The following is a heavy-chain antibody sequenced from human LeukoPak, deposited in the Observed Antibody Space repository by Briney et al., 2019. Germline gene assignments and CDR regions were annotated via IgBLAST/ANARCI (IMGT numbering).Heavy chain of an antibody. D-gene: IGHD1-1*01. CDR2: ISGSGGST. CDR1: GFTFSTFS. CDR3: AKDLWPTVAGTVYYGMDV. J-gene: IGHJ6*04. V-gene: IGHV3-23*01. Sequence: QPGGSPRLSCAASGFTFSTFSMNWVRQASGKGLEWVSAISGSGGSTYYADSVKGRFTISRDNSKNTLYLQMNSLRAEDTAVYYCAKDLWPTVAGTVYYGMDVWGKGTTVTVSS.